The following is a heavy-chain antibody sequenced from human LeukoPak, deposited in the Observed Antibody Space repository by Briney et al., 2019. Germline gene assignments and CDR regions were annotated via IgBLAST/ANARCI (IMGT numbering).Heavy chain of an antibody. CDR2: IKSDADGYST. V-gene: IGHV3-74*01. J-gene: IGHJ4*02. Sequence: GGSLRLSCEGSGFTISTYWMHWVRQAPGKGLVWVSRIKSDADGYSTDYADSVKGRFTISRDNAKNSLYLQMNSLRVEDTAVYYCARVAKYYYGSETYYFFEHWGQGTPVTASS. D-gene: IGHD3-10*01. CDR1: GFTISTYW. CDR3: ARVAKYYYGSETYYFFEH.